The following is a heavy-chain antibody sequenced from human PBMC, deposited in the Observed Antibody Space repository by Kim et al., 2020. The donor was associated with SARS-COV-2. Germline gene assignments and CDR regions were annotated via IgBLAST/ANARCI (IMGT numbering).Heavy chain of an antibody. Sequence: GGSLRLSCAASGFTFSSYAMHWVRQAPGKGLEWVAVISYDGSNKYYADSVKGRFTISRDNSKNTLYLQMNSLRAEDTAVYYCARTPYGDYPTDYWGQGTLVTVSS. D-gene: IGHD4-17*01. J-gene: IGHJ4*02. V-gene: IGHV3-30*04. CDR2: ISYDGSNK. CDR3: ARTPYGDYPTDY. CDR1: GFTFSSYA.